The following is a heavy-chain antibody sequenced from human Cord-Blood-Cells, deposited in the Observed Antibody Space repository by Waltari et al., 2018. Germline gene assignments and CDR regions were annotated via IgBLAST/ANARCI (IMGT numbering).Heavy chain of an antibody. CDR1: GYTLTELS. CDR2: FDREDGET. CDR3: AAGGAPFDY. J-gene: IGHJ4*02. V-gene: IGHV1-24*01. Sequence: QLHLVQSGAEVKKPGASVKVSCKVSGYTLTELSMHWLRHAPSKGLERVGEAARKRLGWMGGFDREDGETSSAQKFQRRGTMNEETSTDAAYLGLSSLRSEDTAVYYCAAGGAPFDYWGQGTLVTVSS.